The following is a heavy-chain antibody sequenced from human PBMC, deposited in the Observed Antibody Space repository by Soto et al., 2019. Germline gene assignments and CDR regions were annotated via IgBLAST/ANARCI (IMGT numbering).Heavy chain of an antibody. CDR2: IIPIFGTA. CDR3: ARDRGYYGSGSYEYYYYGMDV. D-gene: IGHD3-10*01. V-gene: IGHV1-69*13. Sequence: VKFSCKASGGTFSSYAISWVRQAPGQGLEWMGGIIPIFGTANYAQKFQGRVTITADESTSTAYMELSSLRSEDTAVYYCARDRGYYGSGSYEYYYYGMDVWGQGTTVTVS. CDR1: GGTFSSYA. J-gene: IGHJ6*02.